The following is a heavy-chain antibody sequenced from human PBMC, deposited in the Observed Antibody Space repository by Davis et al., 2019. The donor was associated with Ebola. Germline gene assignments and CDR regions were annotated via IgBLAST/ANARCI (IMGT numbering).Heavy chain of an antibody. J-gene: IGHJ3*02. D-gene: IGHD1-26*01. V-gene: IGHV1-18*01. CDR1: GYTFKNYA. Sequence: ASVKVSCKASGYTFKNYAISWVRQAPGQGIEWMGWISAYNGNTNYAQILQGRVTMTTDTSTGTAYMELRSLRSDDTAVYFCARTSIVGTTTTASDIWGQGTKVTVSS. CDR2: ISAYNGNT. CDR3: ARTSIVGTTTTASDI.